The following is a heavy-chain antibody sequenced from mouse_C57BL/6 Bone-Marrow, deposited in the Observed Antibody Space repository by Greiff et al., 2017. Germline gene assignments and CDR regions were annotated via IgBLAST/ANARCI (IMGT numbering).Heavy chain of an antibody. D-gene: IGHD1-1*01. Sequence: VQLQQSGPELVKPGASVKIPCKASGYTFTDYNMDWVKQSHGKSLEWIGDINPNTGGTIYNQKFKGKATLTVDKSSSTADMELRSLTSEDTAVYYDARPVVADYARDYWGQGTSVTVSS. V-gene: IGHV1-18*01. CDR2: INPNTGGT. J-gene: IGHJ4*01. CDR1: GYTFTDYN. CDR3: ARPVVADYARDY.